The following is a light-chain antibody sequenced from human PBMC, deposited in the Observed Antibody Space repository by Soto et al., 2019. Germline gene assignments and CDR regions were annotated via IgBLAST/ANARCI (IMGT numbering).Light chain of an antibody. CDR2: GAS. Sequence: EIVLTQSPGTLSLSPGERATLSCRASQSVSSSYLAWYQQKPGQAPRLLIYGASSRATSIPDRFNGSGSGTDFTLTISRLEPEDFAVYYCQQYGSSQWTFGQGTKVEIK. V-gene: IGKV3-20*01. CDR3: QQYGSSQWT. CDR1: QSVSSSY. J-gene: IGKJ1*01.